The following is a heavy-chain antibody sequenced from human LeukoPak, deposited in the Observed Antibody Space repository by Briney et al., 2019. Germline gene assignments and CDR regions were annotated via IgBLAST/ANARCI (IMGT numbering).Heavy chain of an antibody. Sequence: ASVKVSCKASGYTFTSYAMHWVRQAPGQGLEWMGWINAGNGNTKYSQKFQGRVTITRDTSASTAYMELSSLRSEDTAVYYCARVHYDILTGYYIKQVGGYFDYWGQGTLVAVSS. CDR3: ARVHYDILTGYYIKQVGGYFDY. CDR2: INAGNGNT. CDR1: GYTFTSYA. V-gene: IGHV1-3*01. D-gene: IGHD3-9*01. J-gene: IGHJ4*02.